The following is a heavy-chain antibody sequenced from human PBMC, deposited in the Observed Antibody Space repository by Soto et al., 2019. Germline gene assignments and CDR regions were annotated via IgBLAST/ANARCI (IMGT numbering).Heavy chain of an antibody. V-gene: IGHV3-21*01. Sequence: AASGFTFSSYSMNWVRQAPGKGLEWVSSISSSSSYIYYADSVKGRFTISRDNAKNSLYLQMNSLRAEDTAVYYCARDYYDSSGYYCAFDIWGQGTMVTVS. J-gene: IGHJ3*02. D-gene: IGHD3-22*01. CDR3: ARDYYDSSGYYCAFDI. CDR2: ISSSSSYI. CDR1: GFTFSSYS.